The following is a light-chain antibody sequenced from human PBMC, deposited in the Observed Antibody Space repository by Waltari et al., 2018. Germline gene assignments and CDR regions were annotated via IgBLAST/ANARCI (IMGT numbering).Light chain of an antibody. CDR3: QSADSSSMYWV. J-gene: IGLJ3*02. CDR2: KDR. Sequence: SYELTQPPSVSVSPGQTARITCSGDALPKQYAYWYQQKPGQAPVLLIYKDRQRPSGIPERFSASSSATTVTLTISGVQAEDEADYYCQSADSSSMYWVFGGGTKLTVL. V-gene: IGLV3-25*03. CDR1: ALPKQY.